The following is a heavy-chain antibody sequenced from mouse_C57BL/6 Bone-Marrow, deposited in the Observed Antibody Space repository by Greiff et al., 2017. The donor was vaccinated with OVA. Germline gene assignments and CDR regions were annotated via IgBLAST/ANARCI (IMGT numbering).Heavy chain of an antibody. D-gene: IGHD2-4*01. Sequence: QVQLQQSGPGLVAPSQSLSITCTVSGFSLTSYAISWVRQPPGKGLEWLGVIWTGGGTNYNSALKSRLSISKDNSKSQVFLKMNSLQTDDTARYYCARTDYDYDGGYAMDYWGQGTSGTVSS. CDR2: IWTGGGT. CDR1: GFSLTSYA. V-gene: IGHV2-9-1*01. CDR3: ARTDYDYDGGYAMDY. J-gene: IGHJ4*01.